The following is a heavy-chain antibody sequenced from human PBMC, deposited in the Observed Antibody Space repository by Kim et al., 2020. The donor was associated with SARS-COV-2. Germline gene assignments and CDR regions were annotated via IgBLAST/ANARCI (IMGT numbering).Heavy chain of an antibody. D-gene: IGHD3-16*02. CDR3: ARDIWGSYRYTDS. CDR1: GYTFTNYA. CDR2: INTDTGNP. J-gene: IGHJ4*02. Sequence: ASVKVSCKASGYTFTNYAISWVRQAPGQGLEWMGWINTDTGNPTYAQAFTGRFVFSVDTSVSTTYLQISSLKAEETALYYCARDIWGSYRYTDSWGQGTL. V-gene: IGHV7-4-1*02.